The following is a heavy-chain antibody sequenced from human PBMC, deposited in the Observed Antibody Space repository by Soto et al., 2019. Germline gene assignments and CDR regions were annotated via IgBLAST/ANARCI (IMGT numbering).Heavy chain of an antibody. J-gene: IGHJ4*02. V-gene: IGHV3-7*03. CDR2: IKEDGTET. D-gene: IGHD2-2*01. Sequence: GGSLRLSCAASGFTFSSYWMSWVRQAPGKGLEWLANIKEDGTETYYVDSVKGRFTISRDNAKNSLYLQLNSLRAEDTAVYHCTSAGHCSSTSCLPFNYWGQGTLVTVS. CDR3: TSAGHCSSTSCLPFNY. CDR1: GFTFSSYW.